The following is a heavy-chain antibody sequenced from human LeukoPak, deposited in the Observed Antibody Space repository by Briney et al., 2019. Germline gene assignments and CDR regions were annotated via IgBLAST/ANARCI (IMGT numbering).Heavy chain of an antibody. Sequence: PSETLSLTCTVSGGSISGYYWSWIRQPPGKGLEWIGYIYYSGSTNYNPSLKSRVTISVDTSKNQFSLNLSPVTAADTAVYYCARGVREKNRGFLLYYYYYYMDVWGKGTTVAISS. CDR3: ARGVREKNRGFLLYYYYYYMDV. CDR1: GGSISGYY. D-gene: IGHD3-10*01. V-gene: IGHV4-59*01. CDR2: IYYSGST. J-gene: IGHJ6*03.